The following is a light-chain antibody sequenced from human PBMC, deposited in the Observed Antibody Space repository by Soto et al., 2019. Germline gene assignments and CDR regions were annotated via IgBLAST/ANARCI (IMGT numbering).Light chain of an antibody. CDR3: QQYVTSSPRT. CDR1: HTISSSY. Sequence: EIVLTQSPGTLSLSPGERATLSCRASHTISSSYLAWYQQKPGQAPRLLMYGISRRATGIPDRFSGSGSGTDFTLTITRLESKDFAVYYCQQYVTSSPRTFGQGNKVDMK. CDR2: GIS. V-gene: IGKV3-20*01. J-gene: IGKJ1*01.